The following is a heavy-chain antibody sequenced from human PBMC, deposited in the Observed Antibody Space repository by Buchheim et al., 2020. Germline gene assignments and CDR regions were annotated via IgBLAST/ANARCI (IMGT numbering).Heavy chain of an antibody. V-gene: IGHV3-23*01. D-gene: IGHD3-10*01. J-gene: IGHJ6*02. CDR3: AKGRASVTAPYYRMDD. Sequence: EVQVLESGGGLEQPGGSLRLSCAASGFTFSNYAMSWVRQAPGKGLEWVSGISGSGGWTYYAASVKGRFTISRDNSKNTLDLQMDSLRGEDTALYYCAKGRASVTAPYYRMDDWGQGT. CDR2: ISGSGGWT. CDR1: GFTFSNYA.